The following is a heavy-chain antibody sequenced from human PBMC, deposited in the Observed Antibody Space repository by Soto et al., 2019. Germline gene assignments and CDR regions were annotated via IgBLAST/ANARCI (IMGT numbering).Heavy chain of an antibody. Sequence: QVQLVQSGAEVKEPGASVKVSCKASGYTFTSFYMHWVRQAPGPGLEWMAIINPSGGSTTYAQKFRGRVTVTRDTSTSTVYMELSSLTSEYPAVYFCGMSLYSSDYWGQGTRVTVSS. D-gene: IGHD6-13*01. CDR3: GMSLYSSDY. CDR2: INPSGGST. J-gene: IGHJ4*02. CDR1: GYTFTSFY. V-gene: IGHV1-46*03.